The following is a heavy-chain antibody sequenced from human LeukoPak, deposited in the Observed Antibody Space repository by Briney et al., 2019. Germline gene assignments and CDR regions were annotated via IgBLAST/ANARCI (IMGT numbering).Heavy chain of an antibody. CDR1: GYTFTDHH. Sequence: GASVKVSCKASGYTFTDHHMHWVRQAPGQGLEWMGWIHPNSSDTNYAQKFQGRVTMTRDTSISTAYMELSRLRSDDTAVYYCARGTFDPWGQGTLVTVSS. V-gene: IGHV1-2*02. J-gene: IGHJ5*02. CDR3: ARGTFDP. CDR2: IHPNSSDT.